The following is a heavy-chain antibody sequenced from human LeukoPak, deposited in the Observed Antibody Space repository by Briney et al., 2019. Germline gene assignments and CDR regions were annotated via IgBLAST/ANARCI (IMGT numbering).Heavy chain of an antibody. CDR2: IYYTGST. CDR1: GGSISTYY. Sequence: SETLSLTCTVSGGSISTYYWSWIRQPPGKGLEWIGYIYYTGSTSYNPSLKSRVTMSLDASKNQFSLELNSMTPADTAVYHCARDQSAHLWFGELLLYYFDYWGQGTLVTVSS. J-gene: IGHJ4*02. D-gene: IGHD3-10*01. CDR3: ARDQSAHLWFGELLLYYFDY. V-gene: IGHV4-59*01.